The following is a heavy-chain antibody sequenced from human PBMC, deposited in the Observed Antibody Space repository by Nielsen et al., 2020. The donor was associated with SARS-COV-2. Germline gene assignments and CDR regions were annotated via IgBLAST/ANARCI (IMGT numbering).Heavy chain of an antibody. CDR2: ISGSGGST. J-gene: IGHJ4*02. V-gene: IGHV3-23*01. D-gene: IGHD2-15*01. CDR3: ATPRGQYCSGGSCYAGGFDY. Sequence: GESLKISCAASGFTFSSYAMSWVRQAPGKGLEWVSAISGSGGSTYYADSVKGRFTISRDNSKNTLYLQMNSLRAEDTAVYYCATPRGQYCSGGSCYAGGFDYWGQGTLVTVSS. CDR1: GFTFSSYA.